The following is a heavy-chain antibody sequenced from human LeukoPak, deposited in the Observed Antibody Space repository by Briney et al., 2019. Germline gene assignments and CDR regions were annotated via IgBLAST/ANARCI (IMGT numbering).Heavy chain of an antibody. CDR3: ARNDHDILTGYYNYYFDY. CDR2: IIPIFGTA. V-gene: IGHV1-69*01. J-gene: IGHJ4*02. D-gene: IGHD3-9*01. Sequence: GASVKVSCKASGGTFSSYAISWVRQAPGQGLEWMGGIIPIFGTANYAQKFQGRVTITADESTSTAYMELSSLRSEDTAVYYCARNDHDILTGYYNYYFDYWGQGTLVTVSS. CDR1: GGTFSSYA.